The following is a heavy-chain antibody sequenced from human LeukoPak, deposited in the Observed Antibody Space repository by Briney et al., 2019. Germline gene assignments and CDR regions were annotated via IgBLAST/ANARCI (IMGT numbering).Heavy chain of an antibody. J-gene: IGHJ4*02. CDR3: ARGVVITSGLDY. CDR2: ISYDGSNK. Sequence: GRSLRLSCAASGFTFSSCAMHWVRQAPGKGLEWVAVISYDGSNKYYADSVKGRFTISRDNSKNTLYLQMNSLRAEDTAVYYCARGVVITSGLDYWGPGTLVTVSS. CDR1: GFTFSSCA. D-gene: IGHD3-22*01. V-gene: IGHV3-30-3*01.